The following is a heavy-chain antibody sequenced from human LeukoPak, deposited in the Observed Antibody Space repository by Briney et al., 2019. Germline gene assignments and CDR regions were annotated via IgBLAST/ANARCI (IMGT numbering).Heavy chain of an antibody. J-gene: IGHJ3*02. V-gene: IGHV3-9*01. CDR3: AKPYSGSSPGAFDI. Sequence: GGSLRLSCAASGFTFDDYAMHWVRQTPGKGLEWVSGITWNGGSIGYADSVKGRFTISRDNSKNTLYLQMNSLRAEDTAVYYCAKPYSGSSPGAFDIWGQGTMVTVSS. CDR2: ITWNGGSI. D-gene: IGHD1-26*01. CDR1: GFTFDDYA.